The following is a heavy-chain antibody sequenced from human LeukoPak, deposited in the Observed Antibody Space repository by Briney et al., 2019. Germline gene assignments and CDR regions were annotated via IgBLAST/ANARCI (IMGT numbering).Heavy chain of an antibody. CDR1: GYTFTSYA. V-gene: IGHV1-3*01. J-gene: IGHJ6*02. D-gene: IGHD3-10*01. Sequence: ASVKVSCKASGYTFTSYAMHWVRRAPGQRLEWMGWINAGNGNTKYSQKFQGRVTITRDTSASTAYMELSSLRSEDTAVYYCARDKARLWFGELADYYGMDVWGQGTTVTVSS. CDR3: ARDKARLWFGELADYYGMDV. CDR2: INAGNGNT.